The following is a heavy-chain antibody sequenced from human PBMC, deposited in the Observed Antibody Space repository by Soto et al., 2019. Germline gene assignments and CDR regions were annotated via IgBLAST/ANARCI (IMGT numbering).Heavy chain of an antibody. CDR2: INAGNGNT. CDR1: GYTFTVYA. Sequence: QVQLVQSGAEEKKPGASVKVSCKASGYTFTVYAMHWVRQAPGQRLEWMGWINAGNGNTKYSQKFQGRVHITRDTSASTAYMELISLRSEDTAVYYCARAVAVPADFDYWGQGTLVTVSS. D-gene: IGHD6-19*01. J-gene: IGHJ4*02. CDR3: ARAVAVPADFDY. V-gene: IGHV1-3*05.